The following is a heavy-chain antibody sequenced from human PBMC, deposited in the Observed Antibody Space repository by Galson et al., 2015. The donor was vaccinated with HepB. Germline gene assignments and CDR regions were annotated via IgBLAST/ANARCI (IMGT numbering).Heavy chain of an antibody. V-gene: IGHV3-7*03. J-gene: IGHJ4*02. D-gene: IGHD2-15*01. CDR2: IKQDGSEK. CDR3: ARDSPPNCSGGSCYPWGGY. CDR1: GFTFSSYR. Sequence: SLRLSCAASGFTFSSYRTSWVRQAPGKGLEWVANIKQDGSEKYYVDSVKGRFTISRDNAKNSLYLQMNSLRAEDTAVYYCARDSPPNCSGGSCYPWGGYWGQGTLVTVSS.